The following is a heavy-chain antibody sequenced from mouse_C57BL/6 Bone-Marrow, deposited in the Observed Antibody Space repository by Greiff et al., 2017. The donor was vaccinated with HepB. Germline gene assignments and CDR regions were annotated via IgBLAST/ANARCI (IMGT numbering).Heavy chain of an antibody. V-gene: IGHV1-82*01. J-gene: IGHJ1*03. D-gene: IGHD1-1*01. Sequence: QVQLQQSGPELVKPGASVKISCKASGYAFSSSWMNWVKQRPGKGLEWIGRIYPGDGDTNYNGKFKGKATLTADKSSSTAYMQLSSLTSEDSAVYFCAEYYGSRRYFDVWGRGTTVTVSS. CDR1: GYAFSSSW. CDR2: IYPGDGDT. CDR3: AEYYGSRRYFDV.